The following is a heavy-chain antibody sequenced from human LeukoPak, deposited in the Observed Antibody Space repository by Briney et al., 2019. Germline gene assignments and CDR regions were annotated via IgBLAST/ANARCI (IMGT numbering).Heavy chain of an antibody. V-gene: IGHV3-66*02. CDR3: ARTIVDTSGYYPYDAFDI. Sequence: GGSLRLSCAASGFTFSSYAISWVRQAPGKGLEWVSVIYSGGNTYYADSVKGRFTVSRDDSKNTLYLQINSLIAEDTAVYYCARTIVDTSGYYPYDAFDIWGQGTMVTVSS. CDR1: GFTFSSYA. J-gene: IGHJ3*02. CDR2: IYSGGNT. D-gene: IGHD3-22*01.